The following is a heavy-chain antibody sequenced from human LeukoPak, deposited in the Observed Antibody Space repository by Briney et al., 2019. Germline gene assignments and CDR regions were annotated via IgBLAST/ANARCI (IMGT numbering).Heavy chain of an antibody. CDR3: ARLPLWQREGYPKGAFVI. V-gene: IGHV4-34*01. Sequence: WETLSLTCAVYSGSFSNYYWTWIRQPPGKGLEWIGEINHSGSTNYNPSLKSRVTISVDTSKNQCSLKLTSVTAADTAVYYCARLPLWQREGYPKGAFVILLHGAMVTVSS. CDR2: INHSGST. D-gene: IGHD5-24*01. J-gene: IGHJ3*02. CDR1: SGSFSNYY.